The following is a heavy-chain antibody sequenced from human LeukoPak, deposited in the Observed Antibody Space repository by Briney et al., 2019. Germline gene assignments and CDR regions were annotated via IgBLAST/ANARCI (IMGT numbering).Heavy chain of an antibody. CDR3: ARETVVSTAMFSLAY. CDR1: GYTFTSYY. Sequence: GASVKVSCKASGYTFTSYYMHWVRQAPGQGLEWMGIINPSGGSTSYAQKFQGRVIMTRDMSTNTVYMELSSLKSDDTAVYYCARETVVSTAMFSLAYWGQETLVTVSS. J-gene: IGHJ4*02. D-gene: IGHD5-18*01. CDR2: INPSGGST. V-gene: IGHV1-46*01.